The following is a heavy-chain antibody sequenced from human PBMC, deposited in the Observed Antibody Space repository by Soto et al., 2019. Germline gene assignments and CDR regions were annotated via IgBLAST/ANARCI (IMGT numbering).Heavy chain of an antibody. Sequence: LSLTCAASGFTVSSNYMSWVRQAPGKGLEWVSVIYSGGSTYYADSVKGRFTISRDNSKNTLYLQMNSLRAEHTAVYYCAREFCSGGSCYSGPIDAFDIWGQGTMVTVSS. J-gene: IGHJ3*02. V-gene: IGHV3-53*01. CDR2: IYSGGST. CDR3: AREFCSGGSCYSGPIDAFDI. CDR1: GFTVSSNY. D-gene: IGHD2-15*01.